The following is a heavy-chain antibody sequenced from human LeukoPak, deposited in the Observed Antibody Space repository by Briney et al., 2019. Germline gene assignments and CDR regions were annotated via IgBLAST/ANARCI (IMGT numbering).Heavy chain of an antibody. V-gene: IGHV3-21*01. Sequence: RGSLRLSCAASGFTFSSYSMNWVRQAPGKGLEWVSSISSSSSYIYYADSVKGRFTISRDNAKNSLYLQMNSLRAEDTAVYYCAREDTAMVLDYWGQGTLVTVSS. CDR1: GFTFSSYS. CDR2: ISSSSSYI. D-gene: IGHD5-18*01. J-gene: IGHJ4*02. CDR3: AREDTAMVLDY.